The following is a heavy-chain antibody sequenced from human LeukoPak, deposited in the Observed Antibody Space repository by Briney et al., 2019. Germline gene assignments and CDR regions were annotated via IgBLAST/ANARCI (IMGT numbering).Heavy chain of an antibody. CDR2: IKEDGSRE. V-gene: IGHV3-7*01. Sequence: PGGSLRHSCAASGFTFSTYWMTWVRQAPGKGLEWVANIKEDGSREYYVDSVKGRFTISRDNAKNSLYLQMNSLRAEDTAVYYCARVSPYSSSWYDYWGQGTLVTVSS. D-gene: IGHD6-13*01. CDR3: ARVSPYSSSWYDY. J-gene: IGHJ4*02. CDR1: GFTFSTYW.